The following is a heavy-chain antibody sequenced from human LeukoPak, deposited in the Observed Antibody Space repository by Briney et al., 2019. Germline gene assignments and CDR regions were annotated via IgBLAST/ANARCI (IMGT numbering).Heavy chain of an antibody. CDR3: ASLDGGIDFDS. Sequence: AGSLRLSCAASGFTFSSFEMNWVRQAPGKGLEWVSYISSSGDTIYYADSVMGRFTISRNNAKNSLYLQMNSLRAEDTAVYYCASLDGGIDFDSWGQGTLVTVSS. V-gene: IGHV3-48*03. D-gene: IGHD3-16*01. J-gene: IGHJ4*02. CDR1: GFTFSSFE. CDR2: ISSSGDTI.